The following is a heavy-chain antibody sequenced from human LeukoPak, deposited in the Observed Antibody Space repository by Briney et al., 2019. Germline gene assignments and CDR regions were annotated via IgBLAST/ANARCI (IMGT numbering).Heavy chain of an antibody. Sequence: GGSLRLSCAASGFTFSTYAMRWVRQAPGKGLEYVSAINNNGQSTYYADSVKGRFTISRDNSENTVYLQMGSLRAEDMAVYYCARGRWVDIVTYGFDYWGQGSLVTVSS. J-gene: IGHJ4*02. V-gene: IGHV3-64*02. CDR2: INNNGQST. CDR3: ARGRWVDIVTYGFDY. CDR1: GFTFSTYA. D-gene: IGHD3-9*01.